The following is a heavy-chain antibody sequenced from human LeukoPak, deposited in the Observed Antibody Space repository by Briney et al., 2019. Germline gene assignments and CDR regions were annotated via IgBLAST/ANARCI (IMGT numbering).Heavy chain of an antibody. Sequence: SETLSLTCTVSGGSISSYYWSWIRQPAGKGLEWIGRIYTSGSTNYNPSLKSRVTMSVDTSMNQFSLKLSSVTAADTAVYYRARVSYDTLTGSGGMDVWGQGTTVTVSS. V-gene: IGHV4-4*07. CDR3: ARVSYDTLTGSGGMDV. J-gene: IGHJ6*02. CDR2: IYTSGST. CDR1: GGSISSYY. D-gene: IGHD3-9*01.